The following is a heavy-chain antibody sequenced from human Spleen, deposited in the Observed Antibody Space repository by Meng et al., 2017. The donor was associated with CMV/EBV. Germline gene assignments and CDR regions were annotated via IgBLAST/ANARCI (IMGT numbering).Heavy chain of an antibody. CDR1: GFIFSDYY. D-gene: IGHD6-19*01. J-gene: IGHJ4*02. V-gene: IGHV3-11*01. Sequence: GESLKISCAASGFIFSDYYMSWIRQAPGKGLEWVSYISSSGSTVDYADSAKGRFTISRDNAKNSLYLQMNSLSVEDTAVYYCARDPYFIAVAGKGEFDYWGQGTLVTVSS. CDR2: ISSSGSTV. CDR3: ARDPYFIAVAGKGEFDY.